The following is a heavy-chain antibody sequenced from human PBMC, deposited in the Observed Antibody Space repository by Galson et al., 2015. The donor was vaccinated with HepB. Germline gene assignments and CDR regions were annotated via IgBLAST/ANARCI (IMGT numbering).Heavy chain of an antibody. D-gene: IGHD3-10*01. Sequence: SETLSLTCGVYGGSFSVYQWSWLRQPPSKAPEWIGEINSRGSTSYSPSLKSRVTISLDTSKNQFSLELTSVTAADTAVYFCARGLRGGLGGRLELWGQGARVTVSS. V-gene: IGHV4-34*01. CDR2: INSRGST. J-gene: IGHJ5*02. CDR3: ARGLRGGLGGRLEL. CDR1: GGSFSVYQ.